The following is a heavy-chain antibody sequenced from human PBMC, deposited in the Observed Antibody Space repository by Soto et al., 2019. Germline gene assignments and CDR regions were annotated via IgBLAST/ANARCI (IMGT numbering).Heavy chain of an antibody. CDR2: ISGSGGST. D-gene: IGHD3-10*01. Sequence: EVQLLESGGGLVQPGGSLRRTGAASGFTFSSYAMSWVRQAPGRGLEWVSGISGSGGSTYYAASVKGRFTLSRDNSKNTLYLQMNSLRAEDTAVYYCAKDRPTMVRGVRPTNFDYWGQGTLVTVSS. CDR3: AKDRPTMVRGVRPTNFDY. J-gene: IGHJ4*02. V-gene: IGHV3-23*01. CDR1: GFTFSSYA.